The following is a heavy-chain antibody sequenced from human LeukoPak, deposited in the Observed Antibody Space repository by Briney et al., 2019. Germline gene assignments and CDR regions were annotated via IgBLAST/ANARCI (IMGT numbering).Heavy chain of an antibody. CDR2: IIPIFGTA. Sequence: SVKVSCKASGGTFSSYAISWVRQAPGQGLEWMGGIIPIFGTANYAQKFQGRVTITADKSTSTAYMELSSLRPEDTAVYYCAVVDTAMPWLGPGNDAFDIWGQGTMVTVSS. J-gene: IGHJ3*02. CDR3: AVVDTAMPWLGPGNDAFDI. CDR1: GGTFSSYA. D-gene: IGHD5-18*01. V-gene: IGHV1-69*06.